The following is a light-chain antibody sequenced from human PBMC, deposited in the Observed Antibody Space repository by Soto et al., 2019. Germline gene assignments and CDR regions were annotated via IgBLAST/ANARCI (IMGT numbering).Light chain of an antibody. CDR1: QSVSFY. Sequence: EIVLTQSPATLSLSPGERATLSCRTSQSVSFYLGWYQQRPGQAPRLLIYDASKRATGIPARFSGSGSGTDFSLTISSLKPKDFAVYYCQQRSIWPPAFGQGTRLEMK. V-gene: IGKV3-11*01. CDR3: QQRSIWPPA. J-gene: IGKJ5*01. CDR2: DAS.